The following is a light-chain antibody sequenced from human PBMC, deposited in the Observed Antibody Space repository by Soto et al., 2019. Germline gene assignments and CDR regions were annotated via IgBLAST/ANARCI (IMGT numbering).Light chain of an antibody. CDR3: MQALQTRT. CDR1: QSLLFSNGYNY. J-gene: IGKJ1*01. Sequence: DILMTQSPLSLPVTPGEPASISCRSNQSLLFSNGYNYLDWYLQKPRQSPQLLIYLGSHRDSAVPDRFSGSGSGTDFTLEISRVEAEDVGVYYCMQALQTRTFGQGTKVEI. V-gene: IGKV2-28*01. CDR2: LGS.